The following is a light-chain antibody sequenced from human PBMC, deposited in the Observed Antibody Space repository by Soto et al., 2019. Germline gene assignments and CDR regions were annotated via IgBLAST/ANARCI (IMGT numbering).Light chain of an antibody. CDR3: SSYAGSNLWV. Sequence: CTGTSSDVGGYNYVSWYQQHPGKAPKLMIYEVSKRPSGVPDRFSGSKSGNTASLTVSGLQAEDEADYYCSSYAGSNLWVFGGGTKLTVL. CDR2: EVS. V-gene: IGLV2-8*01. CDR1: SSDVGGYNY. J-gene: IGLJ3*02.